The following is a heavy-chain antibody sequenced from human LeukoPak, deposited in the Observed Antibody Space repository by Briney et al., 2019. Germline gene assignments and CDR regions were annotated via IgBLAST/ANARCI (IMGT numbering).Heavy chain of an antibody. CDR1: GYTFTGCY. D-gene: IGHD3-10*01. Sequence: GASVKVSCKASGYTFTGCYMHWVRQAPGQGLEWMGWINPNSGGTNYAQKLQGRVTMTRDTSISTAYMELSRLRSDDTAVYYCARSRITMVRGGTGGWFDPWGQGTLVTVSS. V-gene: IGHV1-2*02. J-gene: IGHJ5*02. CDR3: ARSRITMVRGGTGGWFDP. CDR2: INPNSGGT.